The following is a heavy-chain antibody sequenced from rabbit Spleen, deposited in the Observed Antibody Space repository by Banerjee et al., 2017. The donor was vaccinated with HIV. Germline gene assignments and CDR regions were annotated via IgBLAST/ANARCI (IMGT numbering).Heavy chain of an antibody. CDR3: ARETSSGWGVVSYYFNL. V-gene: IGHV1S40*01. Sequence: QSLEESGGDLVKPGASLTLTCTASGFSFSGVYYMCWVRQAPGKGLEWIACIYIGSGNTYYTNWAKGRFTISKTSSTTVTLQMTSLTVEDTATYFCARETSSGWGVVSYYFNLWGPGTLVTVS. D-gene: IGHD4-1*01. CDR1: GFSFSGVYY. J-gene: IGHJ4*01. CDR2: IYIGSGNT.